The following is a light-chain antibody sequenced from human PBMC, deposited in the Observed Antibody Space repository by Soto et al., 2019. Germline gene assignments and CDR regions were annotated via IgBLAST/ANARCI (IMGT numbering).Light chain of an antibody. V-gene: IGLV1-40*01. CDR3: QSYASTGSGTRV. CDR2: ANI. Sequence: QSVLTQPPSVSGSPGQRVSISCTGSNSNIGAGYDVYWYQQLPGTAPKLLIYANIERPSGVPDRFSGSKSGASAFLVLTGLEAEDEDASDCQSYASTGSGTRVFGGGTKVTVL. CDR1: NSNIGAGYD. J-gene: IGLJ3*02.